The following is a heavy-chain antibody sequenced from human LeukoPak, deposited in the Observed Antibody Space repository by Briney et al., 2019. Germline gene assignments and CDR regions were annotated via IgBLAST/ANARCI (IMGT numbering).Heavy chain of an antibody. CDR3: ARDDCGDTCYPGGY. Sequence: GASVKLSCKASGYTFTKYVVHWVRQAPGQRPEWMGWINAGNGDTKYSQNFQDRVTITRDTSANTAYMELSSLTSEDTALYYCARDDCGDTCYPGGYWGQGTLVTVSS. D-gene: IGHD2-21*01. J-gene: IGHJ4*02. CDR2: INAGNGDT. CDR1: GYTFTKYV. V-gene: IGHV1-3*01.